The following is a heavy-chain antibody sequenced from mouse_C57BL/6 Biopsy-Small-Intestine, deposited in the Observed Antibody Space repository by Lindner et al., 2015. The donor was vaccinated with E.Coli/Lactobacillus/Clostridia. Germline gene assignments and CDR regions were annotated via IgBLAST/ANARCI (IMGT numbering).Heavy chain of an antibody. D-gene: IGHD1-1*01. J-gene: IGHJ2*01. CDR2: INPNNGYT. CDR3: ARHYYYGSSLDY. Sequence: VQLQESGPELVKPGAAVKISCQASGYTFTDNYMNWVKQSHGKSLEWIGDINPNNGYTNYNQKFKGKATLSVDKSSSTAYMEPRSLTSEDSAVYYCARHYYYGSSLDYWGQGTTLTVSS. CDR1: GYTFTDNY. V-gene: IGHV1-26*01.